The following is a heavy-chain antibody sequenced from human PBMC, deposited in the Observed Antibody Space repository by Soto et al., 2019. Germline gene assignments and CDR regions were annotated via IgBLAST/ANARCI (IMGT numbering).Heavy chain of an antibody. Sequence: GGSLRLSCAASGFTFSSYSMNWVRQAPGKGLEWVSSISSSSSYIYYADSVKGRFTISRDNAKNSLYLQMNSLRAEDTAVYYCARDLNDYVWGSYRGDYWGQGTLVTVSS. J-gene: IGHJ4*02. D-gene: IGHD3-16*02. CDR2: ISSSSSYI. CDR3: ARDLNDYVWGSYRGDY. V-gene: IGHV3-21*01. CDR1: GFTFSSYS.